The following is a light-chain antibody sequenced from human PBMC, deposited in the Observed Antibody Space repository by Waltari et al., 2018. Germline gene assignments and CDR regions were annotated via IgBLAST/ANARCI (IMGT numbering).Light chain of an antibody. CDR1: SPNIRSNY. CDR2: RNN. CDR3: AAWDDSLSAWV. J-gene: IGLJ3*02. Sequence: QSVLTQPPSASGTPGQRVPISCSESSPNIRSNYVYWYQPLPGTAPKLLIYRNNQRPSGVPDRFSGSKSGTSASLAISGLRSEDEADYYCAAWDDSLSAWVFGGGTKLTVL. V-gene: IGLV1-47*01.